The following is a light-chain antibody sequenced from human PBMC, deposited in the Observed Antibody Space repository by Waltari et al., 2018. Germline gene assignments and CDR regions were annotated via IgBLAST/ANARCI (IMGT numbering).Light chain of an antibody. J-gene: IGKJ1*01. CDR3: QQYYSTPQT. CDR1: QSVLYSSNNNNY. V-gene: IGKV4-1*01. CDR2: WAS. Sequence: DIVMTQSPDSLAVSLCERATINCKSSQSVLYSSNNNNYLAWYQQKPGQPPKLLIYWASTRESGVPDRFSGSGSGTDFTLTISSLQAEDVAVYYCQQYYSTPQTFGQGTKVEIK.